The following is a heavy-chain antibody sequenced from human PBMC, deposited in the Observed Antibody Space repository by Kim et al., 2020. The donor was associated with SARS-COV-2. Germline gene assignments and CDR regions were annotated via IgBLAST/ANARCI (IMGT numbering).Heavy chain of an antibody. CDR1: RFTFGDYG. Sequence: GGSLRLSCTASRFTFGDYGMSWFRQAPGKGLEWVGFIRSKAYGGTTEYAASVKGRFTISRDDSKSIVYLQMNSLKSEDTAVYYCSRDTKYQVINYFYYGIDVWGQGTTVTVSS. D-gene: IGHD3-16*01. CDR3: SRDTKYQVINYFYYGIDV. V-gene: IGHV3-49*03. CDR2: IRSKAYGGTT. J-gene: IGHJ6*02.